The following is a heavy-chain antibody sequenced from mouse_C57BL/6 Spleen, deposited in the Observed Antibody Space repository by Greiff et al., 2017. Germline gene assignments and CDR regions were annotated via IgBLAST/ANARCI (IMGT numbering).Heavy chain of an antibody. Sequence: QVQLQQPGAELVRPGSSAKLSCKASGYTFTSYWMDWVKQRPGQGLEWIGNIYPSDSETHYNQKFKDKATLTVDKSSSTAYMQLSSLTSEDSAVYYCARRDYDYDGFAYWGQGTLVTVSA. D-gene: IGHD2-4*01. CDR1: GYTFTSYW. J-gene: IGHJ3*01. CDR2: IYPSDSET. V-gene: IGHV1-61*01. CDR3: ARRDYDYDGFAY.